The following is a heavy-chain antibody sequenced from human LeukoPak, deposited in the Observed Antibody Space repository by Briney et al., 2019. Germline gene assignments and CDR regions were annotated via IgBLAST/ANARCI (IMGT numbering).Heavy chain of an antibody. CDR3: ARVEGRWLQGDYYYYMDV. J-gene: IGHJ6*03. V-gene: IGHV1-18*01. Sequence: ASVKVSCKASGYTFTSYGISWVRQAPGQGLEWMGWISAYNGNTNYAQKLQGRVTMTTDTSTSTAYMELRSLRSDDTAVYYCARVEGRWLQGDYYYYMDVWGKGTTVTVSS. CDR2: ISAYNGNT. D-gene: IGHD5-24*01. CDR1: GYTFTSYG.